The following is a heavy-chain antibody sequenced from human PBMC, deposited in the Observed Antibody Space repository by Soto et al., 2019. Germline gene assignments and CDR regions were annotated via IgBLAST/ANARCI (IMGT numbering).Heavy chain of an antibody. CDR1: GGTFSSYA. V-gene: IGHV1-69*01. J-gene: IGHJ6*02. CDR3: ALGYCSGGSCFEIYGMDV. Sequence: QVQLVQSGAEVKKPGSSVKVSCKASGGTFSSYAISWVRQAPGQGLEWMGGIIPIFGTANYAQKFQGRVTITADESTSTAYTELSSLRSEDTAVYYCALGYCSGGSCFEIYGMDVWGQGTTVTVSS. CDR2: IIPIFGTA. D-gene: IGHD2-15*01.